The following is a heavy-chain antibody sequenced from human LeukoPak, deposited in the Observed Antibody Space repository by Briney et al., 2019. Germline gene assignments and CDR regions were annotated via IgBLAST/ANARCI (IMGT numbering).Heavy chain of an antibody. CDR1: GGSISSYY. Sequence: PSETLSLTCTVSGGSISSYYWSWIRQPAGKGLEWIGRIYTSGSTNYNPSLKSRVTMSVDTSKNQFSLKLSSVTAADTAVYYCARDKPHYYYDSSGYYYYAFDIWGQGTKVTVSS. D-gene: IGHD3-22*01. CDR3: ARDKPHYYYDSSGYYYYAFDI. J-gene: IGHJ3*02. CDR2: IYTSGST. V-gene: IGHV4-4*07.